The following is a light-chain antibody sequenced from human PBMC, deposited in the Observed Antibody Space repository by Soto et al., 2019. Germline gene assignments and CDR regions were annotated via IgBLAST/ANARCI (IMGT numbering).Light chain of an antibody. J-gene: IGKJ4*01. CDR1: QSVSKW. V-gene: IGKV1-5*03. CDR3: QYYASYS. Sequence: DIQMTQSPSTLSASVGDRVTITCRASQSVSKWLARYQQKPGKAPKLLIYMASSLESGLPSRFGGSGSATDFTLTISSLEPDDFAPYYCQYYASYSFGGGTKVELK. CDR2: MAS.